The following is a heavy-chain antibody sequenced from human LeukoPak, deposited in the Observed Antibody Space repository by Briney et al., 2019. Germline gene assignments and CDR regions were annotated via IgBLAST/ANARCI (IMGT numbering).Heavy chain of an antibody. V-gene: IGHV3-23*01. D-gene: IGHD2-15*01. CDR3: AKGGRYCSGGSCYFDY. CDR2: ISGSGGST. Sequence: GGSLRLSCAASGFTFSSYGMSWVRQAPGKGLEWVSAISGSGGSTYYADSVKGRFTISRDNSKNTLYLQMNSLRAEDTAVYYCAKGGRYCSGGSCYFDYWGQGTLVTVSS. CDR1: GFTFSSYG. J-gene: IGHJ4*02.